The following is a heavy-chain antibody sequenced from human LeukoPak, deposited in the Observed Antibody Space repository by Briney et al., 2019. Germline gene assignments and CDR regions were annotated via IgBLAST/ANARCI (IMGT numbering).Heavy chain of an antibody. V-gene: IGHV3-30*03. CDR2: ISYDGSNK. CDR3: TRGGVDY. D-gene: IGHD3-10*01. CDR1: GFTFSSYV. J-gene: IGHJ4*02. Sequence: PGGSLRLSCAASGFTFSSYVMHWVRQAPGKGLEWVAVISYDGSNKYYADSVKGRFTISRDNAKNTLYLHMDSLRAEDTAVYFCTRGGVDYGGQGTLVTVSS.